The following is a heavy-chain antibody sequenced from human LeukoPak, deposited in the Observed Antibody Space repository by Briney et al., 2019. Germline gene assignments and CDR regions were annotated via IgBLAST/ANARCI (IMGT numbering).Heavy chain of an antibody. J-gene: IGHJ6*02. V-gene: IGHV3-74*01. CDR3: AKVRTYFYHGLDV. CDR2: INSDGSST. D-gene: IGHD1-14*01. Sequence: GGSLRLSCAASGFTFSSYWMHWVRQAPGKGLVWVSRINSDGSSTYYADSVKGRFTVSRDNSKNTLFLQVNSLRAEDTAVYYCAKVRTYFYHGLDVWGQGTTVTVSS. CDR1: GFTFSSYW.